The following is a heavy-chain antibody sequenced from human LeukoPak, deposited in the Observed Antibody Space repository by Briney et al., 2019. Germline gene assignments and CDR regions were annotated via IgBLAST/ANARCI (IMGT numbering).Heavy chain of an antibody. D-gene: IGHD6-13*01. CDR1: GGSVSSDNYY. CDR2: MYNSGST. CDR3: ARGKYSSSRYIFDP. J-gene: IGHJ5*02. Sequence: SETLSLTCTVTGGSVSSDNYYWSWIRQPPGKGLEWIGYMYNSGSTNYSPSLKSRVTMSADTSKNQLSLKLSAVTAADTAVYYCARGKYSSSRYIFDPWGQGALVTVSS. V-gene: IGHV4-61*01.